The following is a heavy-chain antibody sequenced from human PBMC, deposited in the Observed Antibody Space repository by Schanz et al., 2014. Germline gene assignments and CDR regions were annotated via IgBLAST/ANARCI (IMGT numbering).Heavy chain of an antibody. CDR2: ISDRGDGT. D-gene: IGHD6-19*01. V-gene: IGHV3-23*01. J-gene: IGHJ4*02. Sequence: ERVLESGGGFVQPGGSLRLSCATSGFTFTTFAMTWVRQAPGKGLEWVSGISDRGDGTNYGDSVRGRFTISRDNSRNTVYLQMNNVGVDDTATYYCVKTDAGWRFDYWGQGTLVIVSS. CDR3: VKTDAGWRFDY. CDR1: GFTFTTFA.